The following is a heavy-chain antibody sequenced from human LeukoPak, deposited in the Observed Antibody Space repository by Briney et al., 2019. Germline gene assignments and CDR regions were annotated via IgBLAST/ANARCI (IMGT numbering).Heavy chain of an antibody. V-gene: IGHV3-23*01. CDR3: ARSTGYTYDYEAAVVGP. CDR2: ISRSAGST. J-gene: IGHJ5*02. CDR1: GFTFSTYA. Sequence: GGSLRLSCAASGFTFSTYAMSWVRQAPGKGLEWVSTISRSAGSTYYADSVKGRFTISRDNPKNTLFLQMNSLRVGDTAVYFCARSTGYTYDYEAAVVGPWGQGTLVTVSS. D-gene: IGHD3-16*01.